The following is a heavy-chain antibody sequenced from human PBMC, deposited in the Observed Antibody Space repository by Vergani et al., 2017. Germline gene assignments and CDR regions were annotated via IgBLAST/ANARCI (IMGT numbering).Heavy chain of an antibody. V-gene: IGHV4-34*01. D-gene: IGHD3-3*01. Sequence: QVQLQQWGAGLLKPSETLSLTCAVYGGSFSGHYWSWIRQPPGKGLEWIGEINHRGSTNNNPSLKSRVTISVDTPKNQFSRELRSLTAAETAVYYCASVSGRYDFWSSPRPFDPWGQGTLVTVSS. J-gene: IGHJ5*02. CDR3: ASVSGRYDFWSSPRPFDP. CDR2: INHRGST. CDR1: GGSFSGHY.